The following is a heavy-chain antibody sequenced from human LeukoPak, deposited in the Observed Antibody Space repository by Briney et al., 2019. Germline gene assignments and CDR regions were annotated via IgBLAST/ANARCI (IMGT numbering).Heavy chain of an antibody. D-gene: IGHD6-13*01. J-gene: IGHJ1*01. V-gene: IGHV3-9*01. CDR1: GFTFDDYA. CDR2: ISWNSGSI. Sequence: PGGSLRLSCAASGFTFDDYAMHWVRHAPGKGLEWVSGISWNSGSIGYADSVKGRFTISRDNAKNTLYLQMNSLRAEDTAVYYCARAYSSSLWYFQHWGQGTLVTVSS. CDR3: ARAYSSSLWYFQH.